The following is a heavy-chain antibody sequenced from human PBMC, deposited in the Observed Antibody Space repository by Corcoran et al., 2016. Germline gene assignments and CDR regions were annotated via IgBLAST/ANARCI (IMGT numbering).Heavy chain of an antibody. CDR2: ISSSSSYI. J-gene: IGHJ6*02. D-gene: IGHD3-3*01. V-gene: IGHV3-21*01. Sequence: EVQLVESGGGLVKPGGSLRLSCAASGFTFSSYSMNWVRQAPGKGLEWVSSISSSSSYIYYADSVKGRFTISRDNAKNSLYLQMNSLRAEDTAVYYCATRYYDFWSGYYIGSYYYYGMDVWGQGTTVTVSS. CDR3: ATRYYDFWSGYYIGSYYYYGMDV. CDR1: GFTFSSYS.